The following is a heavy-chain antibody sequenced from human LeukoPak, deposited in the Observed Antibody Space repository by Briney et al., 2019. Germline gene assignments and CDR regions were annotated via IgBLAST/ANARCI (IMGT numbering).Heavy chain of an antibody. J-gene: IGHJ4*02. CDR3: APQRGFRLLDRYFES. Sequence: GGSLRLSCAASGFTFSSYSMNWVRQAPGKGLEWISYISSGSTTIYYADSVKGRFTISRDNAKSSLYLQMNSLRAEDTAVYYCAPQRGFRLLDRYFESWGQGTLVTVSS. V-gene: IGHV3-48*01. CDR2: ISSGSTTI. CDR1: GFTFSSYS. D-gene: IGHD5-18*01.